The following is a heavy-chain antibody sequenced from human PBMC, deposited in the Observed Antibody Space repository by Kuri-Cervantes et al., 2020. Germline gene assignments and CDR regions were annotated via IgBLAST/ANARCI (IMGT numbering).Heavy chain of an antibody. CDR2: ILYDGSDK. V-gene: IGHV3-33*05. CDR1: GFTFSTYG. D-gene: IGHD2-15*01. J-gene: IGHJ6*02. Sequence: LSLTCAASGFTFSTYGMHWVRQAPGKGLEWVALILYDGSDKYYTDSVKGRFTISRDNSKNTLYLQMSSLRAEDTAVYYCAKDSNHCSGGSCNGMDVWGQGTAVTVSS. CDR3: AKDSNHCSGGSCNGMDV.